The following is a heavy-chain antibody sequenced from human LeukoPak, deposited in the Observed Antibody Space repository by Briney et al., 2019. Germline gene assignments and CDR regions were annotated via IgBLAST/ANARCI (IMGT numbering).Heavy chain of an antibody. CDR1: GFTFSSYT. CDR2: TCSTRTYI. CDR3: ARGFGGYCSSTSCLVTIDY. V-gene: IGHV3-21*01. Sequence: GESLRLSCAASGFTFSSYTMNWVSQAPGKGPEWVSSTCSTRTYICYAESVKGRFTFSRDNAKNSVYLQMDSLRAEDTAVYYCARGFGGYCSSTSCLVTIDYWGQGIPVTVSS. J-gene: IGHJ4*02. D-gene: IGHD2-2*01.